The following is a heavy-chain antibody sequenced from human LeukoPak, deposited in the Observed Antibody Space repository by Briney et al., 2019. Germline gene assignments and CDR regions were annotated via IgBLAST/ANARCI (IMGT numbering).Heavy chain of an antibody. J-gene: IGHJ4*02. CDR2: IYYSGST. Sequence: SETLSLTCTVSGGSISSGGYYWSWIRQPPGKGLEWIATIYYSGSTYYRPSLRSRVTISVDTSKNQFSLKLTSVTAADTAVYYCARQGEYSTSWSSFGYWGQGTLVTVSS. CDR3: ARQGEYSTSWSSFGY. D-gene: IGHD2-2*01. V-gene: IGHV4-39*01. CDR1: GGSISSGGYY.